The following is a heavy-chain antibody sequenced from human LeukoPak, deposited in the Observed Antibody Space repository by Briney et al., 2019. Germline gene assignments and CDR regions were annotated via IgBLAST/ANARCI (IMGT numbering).Heavy chain of an antibody. CDR3: VRELGAPAAGAFDL. Sequence: PGGPLRLSCVGSGFTFSSYSMNWVRQAPGKGLEWVSSMGSSGTKGYYADSVKGRFIISRDNAKNSLFLQMNSLRAEDSALYYCVRELGAPAAGAFDLWGQGTLVTVSS. J-gene: IGHJ3*01. CDR2: MGSSGTKG. V-gene: IGHV3-21*01. D-gene: IGHD1-26*01. CDR1: GFTFSSYS.